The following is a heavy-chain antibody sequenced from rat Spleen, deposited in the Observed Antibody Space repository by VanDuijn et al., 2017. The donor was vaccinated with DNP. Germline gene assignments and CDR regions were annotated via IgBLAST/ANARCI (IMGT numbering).Heavy chain of an antibody. V-gene: IGHV5-7*01. CDR3: ATGSYFDY. CDR2: ISYDGSST. D-gene: IGHD5-1*01. J-gene: IGHJ2*01. Sequence: EVQLVESGGGLVQPGRSLKLSCAASGFTFSEYNMAWVRQAPKKGLEWVATISYDGSSTYYRDSVKGRFTISRDNAKSTLYLQMDSLRSEDTATYYCATGSYFDYWGQGVMVTVSS. CDR1: GFTFSEYN.